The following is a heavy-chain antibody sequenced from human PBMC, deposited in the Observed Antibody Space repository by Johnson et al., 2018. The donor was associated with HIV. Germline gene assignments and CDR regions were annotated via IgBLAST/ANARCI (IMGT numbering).Heavy chain of an antibody. V-gene: IGHV3-30-3*01. D-gene: IGHD3-22*01. Sequence: VQLVESGGGVVQPGRSLRLSCAASGFTFSSYAMYWVRQAPGKGLEWVAVISYDGSNKYYADSVKGRFTISRDNSKNTLYLQMNSLRAEDTAVYYCAKDSGYYDSSGYGAFDIWGQGTMVTVSS. CDR3: AKDSGYYDSSGYGAFDI. CDR2: ISYDGSNK. CDR1: GFTFSSYA. J-gene: IGHJ3*02.